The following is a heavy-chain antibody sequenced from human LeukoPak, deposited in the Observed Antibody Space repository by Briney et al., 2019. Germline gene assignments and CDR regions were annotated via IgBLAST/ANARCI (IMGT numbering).Heavy chain of an antibody. CDR2: IRYDGSNT. CDR1: GFTFSNYG. D-gene: IGHD4-17*01. J-gene: IGHJ3*02. Sequence: GGSPRLSCAASGFTFSNYGMQWVRQAPGKGLEWVTFIRYDGSNTYYADSVKGRFTISRDKSKSTLYLQMNSLRADDTAVYYCAKDRGMTTVPLGALDIWGQGTMVTVSS. CDR3: AKDRGMTTVPLGALDI. V-gene: IGHV3-30*02.